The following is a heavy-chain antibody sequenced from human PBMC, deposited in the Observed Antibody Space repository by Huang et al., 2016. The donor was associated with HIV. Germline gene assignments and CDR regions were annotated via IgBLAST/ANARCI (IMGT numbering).Heavy chain of an antibody. CDR1: GYSFTSYA. D-gene: IGHD3-3*01. CDR3: ASSPREVFGVFDY. CDR2: INPNTGNP. Sequence: QVQLVHSGSELKKPGASVKVSCKASGYSFTSYAMNWVRQAPGQVLEWMGWINPNTGNPTYAQGFTGRFVFALDTSVSTAYLQISSLKAEDTAVYYCASSPREVFGVFDYWGQGTLVTVSS. J-gene: IGHJ4*02. V-gene: IGHV7-4-1*02.